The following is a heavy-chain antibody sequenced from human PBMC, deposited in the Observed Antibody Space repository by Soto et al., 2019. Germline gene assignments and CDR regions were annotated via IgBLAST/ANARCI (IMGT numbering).Heavy chain of an antibody. D-gene: IGHD2-2*01. CDR3: VRGCGRASCRYFFDY. V-gene: IGHV3-7*01. CDR2: IRQEGSEK. J-gene: IGHJ4*02. CDR1: GLTFSNYW. Sequence: EVHLVESGGGLVQPGGSLRLFCASSGLTFSNYWMSWFRQAPGKGLRREATIRQEGSEKHLVVSVVGRFTISRDDAKNSKYLQTNSLRAEDTVMYYCVRGCGRASCRYFFDYWGQGTLVSVSS.